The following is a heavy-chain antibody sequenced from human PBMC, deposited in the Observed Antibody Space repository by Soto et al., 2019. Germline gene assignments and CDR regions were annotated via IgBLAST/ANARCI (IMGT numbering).Heavy chain of an antibody. CDR1: GGSISSNY. CDR3: ARYRREAVAGYTLEN. D-gene: IGHD6-13*01. V-gene: IGHV4-59*01. Sequence: SETLSLTCTVSGGSISSNYWTWIRQPPGKGLEWIGYVYNSGSTNYNPSLKSRVTISEDTSKSQFSLKVNSMTAADTAVYYCARYRREAVAGYTLENWGQGILVTVSS. J-gene: IGHJ4*02. CDR2: VYNSGST.